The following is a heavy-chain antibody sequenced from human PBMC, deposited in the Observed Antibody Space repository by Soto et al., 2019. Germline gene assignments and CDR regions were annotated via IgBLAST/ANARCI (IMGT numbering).Heavy chain of an antibody. CDR3: ARDTDYDIRFGGDGGIDY. V-gene: IGHV3-48*04. CDR2: ISSSSSTI. J-gene: IGHJ4*02. Sequence: GGSLRLSCAASGFTFSSYSMNWVRQAPGKGLEWVSYISSSSSTIYYADSVKGRFTISRDNAKNSLYLQMNSLIAEDTAVYYCARDTDYDIRFGGDGGIDYWGQGTLVTVSS. D-gene: IGHD3-16*01. CDR1: GFTFSSYS.